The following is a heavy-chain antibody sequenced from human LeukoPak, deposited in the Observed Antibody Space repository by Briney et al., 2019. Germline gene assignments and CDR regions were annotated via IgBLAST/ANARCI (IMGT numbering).Heavy chain of an antibody. J-gene: IGHJ4*02. CDR1: GYTFTGYW. CDR3: ASRAFGGVTQFDY. D-gene: IGHD3-16*01. Sequence: GASVKVSCKAFGYTFTGYWMHWVRQAPGQGPEWMGVISPSGGSTIYAQEFKGRVTLTRDMSTSTDYLELSSLRSEDTAVYYCASRAFGGVTQFDYWGQGTLVTVSS. CDR2: ISPSGGST. V-gene: IGHV1-46*01.